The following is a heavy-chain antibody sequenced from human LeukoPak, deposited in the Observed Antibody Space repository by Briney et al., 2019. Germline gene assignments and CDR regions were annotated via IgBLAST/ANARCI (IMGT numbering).Heavy chain of an antibody. CDR2: IIPIFGTA. D-gene: IGHD3-9*01. Sequence: SVKVSCKASGGTFSSYAISWVRQAPGQGLEWMGGIIPIFGTANYAQKFQGRVTITTDESTSTAYMELSSLRSEDTAVYYCARGLARVNYDILTGLYYFDYWGQGTLVTVSS. V-gene: IGHV1-69*05. J-gene: IGHJ4*02. CDR1: GGTFSSYA. CDR3: ARGLARVNYDILTGLYYFDY.